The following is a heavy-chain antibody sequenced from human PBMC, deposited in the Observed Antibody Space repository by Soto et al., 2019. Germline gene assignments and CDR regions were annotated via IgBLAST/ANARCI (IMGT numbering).Heavy chain of an antibody. V-gene: IGHV4-31*03. J-gene: IGHJ4*02. CDR3: ARDSDYDILTGYPTGFDY. Sequence: QVQLQESGPGLVKPSQTLSLTCTVSGGSISSGGYYWSWIRQHPGKGLEWIGYIYYSGSTYYNPSLKSRVTISVDTSKNQFYLKLSSVTAADTAVYYCARDSDYDILTGYPTGFDYWGQGTLVTVSS. CDR2: IYYSGST. CDR1: GGSISSGGYY. D-gene: IGHD3-9*01.